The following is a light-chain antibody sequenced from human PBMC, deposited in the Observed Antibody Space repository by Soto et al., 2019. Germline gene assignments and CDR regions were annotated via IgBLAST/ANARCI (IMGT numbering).Light chain of an antibody. V-gene: IGLV1-44*01. CDR3: AAWDDRLNGRVV. CDR2: SNN. CDR1: SSNIGSNT. J-gene: IGLJ2*01. Sequence: QSVLTQPPSASATPGQGVTISCSGSSSNIGSNTVNWYQQLPGTAPKLLIYSNNQRPSGVPDRLSGSKSGTSASLAISGLQSEDEADYYCAAWDDRLNGRVVFGGGTKVTVL.